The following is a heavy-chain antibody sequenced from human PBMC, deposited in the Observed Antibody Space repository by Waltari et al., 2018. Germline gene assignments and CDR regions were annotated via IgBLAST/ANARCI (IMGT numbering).Heavy chain of an antibody. J-gene: IGHJ4*02. CDR2: INHSGST. Sequence: QVQLQQWGAGLLKPSETLSLTCAVYGGSFSGYYWSWIRQPPGKGLEWIGEINHSGSTNYNPSLKSRVTISVDTSKNQFSLKLSSVTAADTAVYYCARAGEGAPAAYFDYWGQGTLVTVSS. V-gene: IGHV4-34*01. CDR1: GGSFSGYY. D-gene: IGHD2-2*01. CDR3: ARAGEGAPAAYFDY.